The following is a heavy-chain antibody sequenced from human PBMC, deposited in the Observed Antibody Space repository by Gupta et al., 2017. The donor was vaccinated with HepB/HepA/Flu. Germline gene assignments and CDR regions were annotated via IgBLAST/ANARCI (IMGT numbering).Heavy chain of an antibody. Sequence: EVQLVESGGGLVQPGGSLRLSCAASGFTFSSYSMNWVRQAPGKGLEWVSYISSSSSTIYYADSVKGRFTISRDNAKNSRYLQMNSLRDEDTAVYYCAREKRSYYDFWSGPFDYWGQGTLVTVSS. CDR3: AREKRSYYDFWSGPFDY. CDR2: ISSSSSTI. V-gene: IGHV3-48*02. D-gene: IGHD3-3*01. J-gene: IGHJ4*02. CDR1: GFTFSSYS.